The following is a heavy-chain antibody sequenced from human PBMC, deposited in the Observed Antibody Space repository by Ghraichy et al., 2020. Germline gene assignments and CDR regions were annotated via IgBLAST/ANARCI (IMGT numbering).Heavy chain of an antibody. V-gene: IGHV1-58*01. D-gene: IGHD3-22*01. Sequence: SVKVSCKASGFTFISSAVQWVRQARGQRLEWIGWIDVGSGNTDYAQKFQERITISRDMSTRTAYMELSSLRSEDTAVYYCATGPLYYFDSSGYLSYWGQGTLVTVSS. J-gene: IGHJ4*02. CDR3: ATGPLYYFDSSGYLSY. CDR1: GFTFISSA. CDR2: IDVGSGNT.